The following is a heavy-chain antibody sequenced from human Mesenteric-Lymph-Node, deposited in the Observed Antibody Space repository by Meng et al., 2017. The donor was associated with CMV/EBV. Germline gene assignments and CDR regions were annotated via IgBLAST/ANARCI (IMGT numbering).Heavy chain of an antibody. CDR1: GFTFSDYG. CDR3: AKDLPVTPLYYYYYGMDV. CDR2: IRYDGSNK. J-gene: IGHJ6*02. Sequence: GGSLRLSCAASGFTFSDYGMHWVRQAPGKGLEWVTFIRYDGSNKYYIDSVKGRFTISRDNSKNTLYLQMNSLRAEDTAVYYCAKDLPVTPLYYYYYGMDVWGQGTTVTVSS. V-gene: IGHV3-30*02. D-gene: IGHD4-11*01.